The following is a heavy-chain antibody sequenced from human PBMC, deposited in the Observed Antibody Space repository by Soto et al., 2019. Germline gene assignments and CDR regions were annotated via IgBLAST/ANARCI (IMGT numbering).Heavy chain of an antibody. CDR1: GGTFSSYA. Sequence: QVQLVQSGAEVKKPGSSVKVSCKASGGTFSSYAISWVRQAPGQGLEWMGGIIPIFGTANYAQKFQGRVTITADESTSTAYMELSSLRSADTAVYYCASRTTVTTPYWYFDLWGRGTLVTVSS. V-gene: IGHV1-69*01. J-gene: IGHJ2*01. CDR3: ASRTTVTTPYWYFDL. D-gene: IGHD4-17*01. CDR2: IIPIFGTA.